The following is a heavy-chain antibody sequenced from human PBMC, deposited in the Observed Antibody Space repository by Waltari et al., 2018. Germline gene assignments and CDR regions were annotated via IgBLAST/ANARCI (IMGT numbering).Heavy chain of an antibody. CDR3: ARAFYYDSSGWYFDY. V-gene: IGHV1-2*06. CDR1: GYTFTGYY. D-gene: IGHD3-22*01. J-gene: IGHJ4*02. Sequence: QVQLVQSGAEVKKPGASVKVSCKASGYTFTGYYMHWVRQAPGQGLEWMGRINPNSGGTNYEQKFQGRVTMTRDTSISTAYMELSRLRSDDTAVYYCARAFYYDSSGWYFDYWGQGTLVTVSS. CDR2: INPNSGGT.